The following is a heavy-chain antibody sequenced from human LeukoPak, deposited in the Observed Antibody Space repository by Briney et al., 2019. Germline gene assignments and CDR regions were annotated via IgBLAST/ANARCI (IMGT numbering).Heavy chain of an antibody. V-gene: IGHV4-39*07. D-gene: IGHD3-10*01. CDR3: ARIILLRRGGYMDV. J-gene: IGHJ6*03. Sequence: SETLSLTCTVSGGSISSSSYYWGWIRQPPGKGLEWIGSIYYSGSTHYNPSLKSRVTISVDTSKNQFSLKLSSVTAADTAVYYCARIILLRRGGYMDVWGKGTTVAVSS. CDR1: GGSISSSSYY. CDR2: IYYSGST.